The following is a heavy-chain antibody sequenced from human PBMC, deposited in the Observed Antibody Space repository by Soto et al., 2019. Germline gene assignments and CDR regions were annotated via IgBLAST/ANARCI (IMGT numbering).Heavy chain of an antibody. D-gene: IGHD2-2*01. J-gene: IGHJ4*02. CDR3: ARGRSINTNIDY. CDR2: ISSSRGYR. CDR1: GFTFSTYS. V-gene: IGHV3-21*01. Sequence: EAQLVESGGGLVKPGGSLRLSCAASGFTFSTYSMNWVRQAPGKGLEWVSSISSSRGYRSYADSVKGRFTISRDNAKNSLYLQMDSLRADDTAVYYCARGRSINTNIDYWGQGTLVTVSS.